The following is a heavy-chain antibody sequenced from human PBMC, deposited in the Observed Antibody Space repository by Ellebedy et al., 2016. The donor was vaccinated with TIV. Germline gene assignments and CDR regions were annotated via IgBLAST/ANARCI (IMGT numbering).Heavy chain of an antibody. J-gene: IGHJ4*02. CDR3: ARPESPLFGELSQIYQPFDY. D-gene: IGHD3-10*02. Sequence: ASVKVSXKASGYTFTSYGISWVRQAPGQGLEWMGWISAYNGNTNYAQKLQGRVTMTTDTSTSTAYMELRSLRSDDTAVYYCARPESPLFGELSQIYQPFDYWGQGTLVTVSS. CDR2: ISAYNGNT. CDR1: GYTFTSYG. V-gene: IGHV1-18*04.